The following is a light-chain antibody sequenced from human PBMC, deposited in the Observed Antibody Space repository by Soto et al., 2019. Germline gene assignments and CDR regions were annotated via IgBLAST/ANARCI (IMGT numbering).Light chain of an antibody. V-gene: IGKV3-15*01. J-gene: IGKJ2*01. CDR1: QNIRSS. CDR2: DAS. Sequence: EVVMTRSPASLSASPGERVTLSCRASQNIRSSLAWYQQRPGQAPRLLIYDASTRATGIPPRFSGGGSGTEFTVTISSLQSEDFGIYYCQQYDIWPPYTFGQGTKVEF. CDR3: QQYDIWPPYT.